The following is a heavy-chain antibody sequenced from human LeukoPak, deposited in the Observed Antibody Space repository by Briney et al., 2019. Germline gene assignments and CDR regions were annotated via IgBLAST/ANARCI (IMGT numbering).Heavy chain of an antibody. Sequence: ASVKVSCKASGYTFTSYDINWVRQATGQGLEWMGWMNPNSGNTGYAQKFQGRVTMTRNTSISTAYMELSSLRSEDTAVYYCARGRGVAGVVFGFGESFNWGQGTLVTVSS. CDR1: GYTFTSYD. CDR3: ARGRGVAGVVFGFGESFN. J-gene: IGHJ4*02. V-gene: IGHV1-8*01. D-gene: IGHD3-10*01. CDR2: MNPNSGNT.